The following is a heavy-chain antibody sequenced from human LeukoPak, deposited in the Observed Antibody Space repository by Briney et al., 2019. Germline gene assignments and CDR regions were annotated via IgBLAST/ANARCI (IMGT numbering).Heavy chain of an antibody. CDR1: GGSFSSSTHY. CDR3: VGNIAARFRPFDF. J-gene: IGHJ4*02. Sequence: PSETLSLICTVSGGSFSSSTHYWGWVRQSPGRGLEWIGSIFYSGSTYYTPSLKSRVSISVATSRNQFSLRLASVTAADTAVYYCVGNIAARFRPFDFWGQGTLVTVSS. D-gene: IGHD6-13*01. CDR2: IFYSGST. V-gene: IGHV4-39*01.